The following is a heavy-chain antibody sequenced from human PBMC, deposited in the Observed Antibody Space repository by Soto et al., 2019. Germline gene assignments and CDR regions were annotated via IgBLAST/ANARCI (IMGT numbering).Heavy chain of an antibody. Sequence: QVQLVQSGAEVKKPGSSVKVSCKASGGTFSSYTISWVRQAPGQGLEWMGRIIPILGIANYAQKFQGRVTITADKSTSTAYMELSSLRSEDTAVYYCTTGVTIFGVVIQYYFDYWGQGTLVTVSS. V-gene: IGHV1-69*02. CDR2: IIPILGIA. CDR3: TTGVTIFGVVIQYYFDY. J-gene: IGHJ4*02. CDR1: GGTFSSYT. D-gene: IGHD3-3*01.